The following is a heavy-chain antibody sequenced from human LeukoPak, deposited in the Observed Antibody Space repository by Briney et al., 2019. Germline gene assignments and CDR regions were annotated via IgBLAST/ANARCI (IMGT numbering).Heavy chain of an antibody. CDR2: IYYSGST. Sequence: SETLSLTCTVSGGSISSYYWSWIRQPPGKGLEWIGYIYYSGSTYYNPSLKGRVTISVDTSKNQFSLKLSSVTAADTAVYYCARDNPVSNLDYWGQGTLVTVSS. CDR1: GGSISSYY. CDR3: ARDNPVSNLDY. V-gene: IGHV4-59*12. D-gene: IGHD4-11*01. J-gene: IGHJ4*02.